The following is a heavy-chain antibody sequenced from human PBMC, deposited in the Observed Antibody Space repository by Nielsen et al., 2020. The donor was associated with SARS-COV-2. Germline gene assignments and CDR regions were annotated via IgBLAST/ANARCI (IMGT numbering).Heavy chain of an antibody. CDR3: TRSDYYGSGSYCFDY. Sequence: SETLSLTCTVSGGSISSGDFYWSWIRQPPGKGLEWIGYIYSSATYNPSLGSRVTISVDTSKNQFSLKPNSVTAADTAVYYCTRSDYYGSGSYCFDYWGQGTLVTVSS. V-gene: IGHV4-30-4*01. D-gene: IGHD3-10*01. CDR1: GGSISSGDFY. CDR2: IYSSAT. J-gene: IGHJ4*02.